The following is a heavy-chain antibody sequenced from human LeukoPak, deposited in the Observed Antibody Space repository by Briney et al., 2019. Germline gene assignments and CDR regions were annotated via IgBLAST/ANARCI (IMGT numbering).Heavy chain of an antibody. V-gene: IGHV1-46*01. D-gene: IGHD4-17*01. CDR2: INPSGGST. CDR1: GYTFTSYY. J-gene: IGHJ5*02. CDR3: TSAHGDYNWFDP. Sequence: ASVKVSCKASGYTFTSYYMHWVRQAPGQGLEWMGIINPSGGSTSYAQKFQGRVTMTRDMSTSTVYMELSSLRSEDTAVYYCTSAHGDYNWFDPWAREPWSPSPQ.